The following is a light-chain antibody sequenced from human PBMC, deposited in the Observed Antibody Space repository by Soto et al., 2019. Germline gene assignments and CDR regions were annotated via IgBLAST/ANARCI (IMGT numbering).Light chain of an antibody. J-gene: IGKJ1*01. CDR1: QSVSSNY. Sequence: ESVLTQSPGTLSLSPGYRATLSCMSSQSVSSNYLAWYQQKPGQAPRLLIYGASSRATGIPDRFSGSGSRTDFTLTSSRLEPEDFAVYSCQQYDSSPWTFGQGTKVEIK. CDR3: QQYDSSPWT. CDR2: GAS. V-gene: IGKV3-20*01.